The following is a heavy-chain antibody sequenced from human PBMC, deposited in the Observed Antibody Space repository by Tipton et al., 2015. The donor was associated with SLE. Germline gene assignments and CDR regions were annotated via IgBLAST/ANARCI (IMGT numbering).Heavy chain of an antibody. J-gene: IGHJ2*01. Sequence: VQLVQSGAEVKKPGESLKISCKGSGYNFITSWIGWVRQMPGKGLEWMGIISPGDSGSRYSPSFQGQVTISVDKSISTAYLQWSSLKASDTAMYYCARRTHPSHWFFDLWGRGTLVTVSS. CDR3: ARRTHPSHWFFDL. V-gene: IGHV5-51*03. CDR2: ISPGDSGS. CDR1: GYNFITSW. D-gene: IGHD2-2*01.